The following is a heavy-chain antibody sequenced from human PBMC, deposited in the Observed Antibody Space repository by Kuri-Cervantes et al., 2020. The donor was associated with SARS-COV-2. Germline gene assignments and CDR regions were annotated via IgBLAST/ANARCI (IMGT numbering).Heavy chain of an antibody. CDR1: GFTFSSYA. Sequence: GESLKISCAASGFTFSSYAMHWVRQAPGKGLEYVSAISSNGGSTYYANSVKGRFTTSRDNSKNTLYLQMGSLRAEDMAVYYCARVGCSSTSCYTGDYYYGMDVWGQGTTVTVSS. D-gene: IGHD2-2*02. V-gene: IGHV3-64*01. CDR3: ARVGCSSTSCYTGDYYYGMDV. J-gene: IGHJ6*02. CDR2: ISSNGGST.